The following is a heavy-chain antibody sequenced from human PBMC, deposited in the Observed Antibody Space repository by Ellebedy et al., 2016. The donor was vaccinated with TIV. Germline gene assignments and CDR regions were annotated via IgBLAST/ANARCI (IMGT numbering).Heavy chain of an antibody. J-gene: IGHJ5*02. CDR2: IYYSWST. Sequence: SETLSLTCTVSGGSISRSSSYWGWIRQPPGKGLEWIRSIYYSWSTDYNPSLKSRVTISADTSKNQFSLRLSSVTAADTAVYYCARWFGELLYVRWFDPWGQGTLVTVSS. CDR3: ARWFGELLYVRWFDP. V-gene: IGHV4-39*01. D-gene: IGHD3-10*01. CDR1: GGSISRSSSY.